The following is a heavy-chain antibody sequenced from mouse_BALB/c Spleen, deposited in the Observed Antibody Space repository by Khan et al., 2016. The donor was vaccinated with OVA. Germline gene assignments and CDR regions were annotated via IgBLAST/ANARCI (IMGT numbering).Heavy chain of an antibody. Sequence: QIQLVQSGTELARPGASVKLSCQASGYIFIAYNINWVRQRPGQGLEWIGEISPGSGNTYYTENFKGKSTLSADKSSSTAYMQLSSLTSEDSAVYYCAREGGCWCAYWGQGTLVTVSA. V-gene: IGHV1-77*01. J-gene: IGHJ3*01. CDR1: GYIFIAYN. D-gene: IGHD3-3*01. CDR2: ISPGSGNT. CDR3: AREGGCWCAY.